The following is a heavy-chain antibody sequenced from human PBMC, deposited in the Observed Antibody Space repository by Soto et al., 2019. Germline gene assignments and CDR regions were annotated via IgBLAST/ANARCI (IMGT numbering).Heavy chain of an antibody. J-gene: IGHJ6*02. CDR2: IDPSDSYT. CDR3: ARHDSSSSVDYYYYYGMDV. CDR1: GYSFTSYW. D-gene: IGHD6-6*01. V-gene: IGHV5-10-1*01. Sequence: GESLKISCKGSGYSFTSYWISWVRQMPGKGLEWMGRIDPSDSYTNYSPSFQGHVTISADKSISTAYLQWSSLKASDTAMYYCARHDSSSSVDYYYYYGMDVWGQGTTVTVSS.